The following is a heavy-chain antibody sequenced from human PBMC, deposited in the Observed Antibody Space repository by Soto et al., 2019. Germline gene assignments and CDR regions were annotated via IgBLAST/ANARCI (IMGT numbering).Heavy chain of an antibody. CDR3: AATGGYCSGGSCYPHYYYGMDV. Sequence: QMQLVQSGPEVKKPGTSVKVSCKASGFTFTSSAVQWVRQARGQRLEWIGWIVVGSGNTNYAQKLQERVTITRDMSTSKAYMELSSLRSEDTAVYYCAATGGYCSGGSCYPHYYYGMDVWGQGTTVTVSS. CDR1: GFTFTSSA. D-gene: IGHD2-15*01. J-gene: IGHJ6*02. V-gene: IGHV1-58*01. CDR2: IVVGSGNT.